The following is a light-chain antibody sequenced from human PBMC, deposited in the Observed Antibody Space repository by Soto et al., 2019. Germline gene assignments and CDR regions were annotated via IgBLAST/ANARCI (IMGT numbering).Light chain of an antibody. CDR1: QTIRSQY. V-gene: IGKV3-20*01. Sequence: EIVLTQSPGTVSVSPGERSTLSCRSSQTIRSQYLAWYQQNHGQAPSLLIYGTSSRATGTPDRFSGSGLGKDFTLTISRLEPEGSAIYYWPPYGSWTFGQGTKVDIK. CDR3: PPYGSWT. CDR2: GTS. J-gene: IGKJ1*01.